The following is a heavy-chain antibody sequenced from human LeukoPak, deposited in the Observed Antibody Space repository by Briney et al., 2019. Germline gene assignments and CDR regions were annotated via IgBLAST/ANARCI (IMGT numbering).Heavy chain of an antibody. CDR1: GGSFSGHY. D-gene: IGHD2-15*01. V-gene: IGHV4-34*01. J-gene: IGHJ6*02. Sequence: PSETLSLTCGVYGGSFSGHYWSWIRQSPGKGLEWIGEINHSGFTNYNPSLKSRASIPLDTSKNQFSLKLRSVTAADAAVYFCARVREDRLLSDYYYGLDVWGQGTTVTVSS. CDR3: ARVREDRLLSDYYYGLDV. CDR2: INHSGFT.